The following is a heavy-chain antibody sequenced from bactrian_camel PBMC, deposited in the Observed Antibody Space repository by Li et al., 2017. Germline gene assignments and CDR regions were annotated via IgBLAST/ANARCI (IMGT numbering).Heavy chain of an antibody. CDR3: AASPNGVIGSNQPLIDT. D-gene: IGHD1*01. Sequence: HVQLVESGGGSVQAGGSLRLSCAASGSGYISGTACMGWFRQVPGKEREGVAAIAPATGTTFYSDSVKGRFTISHSNANNTLHLQMNNLIPEDTAMYYCAASPNGVIGSNQPLIDTGVRGPRSPSP. J-gene: IGHJ4*01. CDR2: IAPATGTT. CDR1: GSGYISGTAC. V-gene: IGHV3S54*01.